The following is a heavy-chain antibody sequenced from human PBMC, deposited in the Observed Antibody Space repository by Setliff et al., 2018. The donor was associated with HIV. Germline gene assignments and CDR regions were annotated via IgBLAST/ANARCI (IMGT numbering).Heavy chain of an antibody. D-gene: IGHD6-6*01. CDR2: IYLSGST. J-gene: IGHJ4*02. Sequence: SETLSLTCAVSGYSISSGYYWGWIRQPPGKGLEWIGSIYLSGSTYYNPSLKSRVTITVDTSKNQFSLKLTSVTTEDTAVYFCARMESTRPPTGLDYWGQGALVTVSS. V-gene: IGHV4-38-2*01. CDR3: ARMESTRPPTGLDY. CDR1: GYSISSGYY.